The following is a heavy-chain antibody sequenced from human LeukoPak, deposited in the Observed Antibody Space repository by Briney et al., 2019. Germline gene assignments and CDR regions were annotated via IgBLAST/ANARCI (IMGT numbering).Heavy chain of an antibody. CDR3: ARCSTTASFDP. CDR1: GGSLSGYY. D-gene: IGHD2-2*01. CDR2: INHGGST. Sequence: SETLSLTCAVYGGSLSGYYWSWIRQPPGKGLEWIGEINHGGSTHYNPSLKSRVTISVDTSKDQFSLKLRAVTAPDTAVYYCARCSTTASFDPWGQGTLVTVSS. J-gene: IGHJ5*02. V-gene: IGHV4-34*01.